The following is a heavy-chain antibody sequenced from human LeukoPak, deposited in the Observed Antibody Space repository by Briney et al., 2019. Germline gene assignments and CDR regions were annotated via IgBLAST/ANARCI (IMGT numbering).Heavy chain of an antibody. CDR1: GGSTSSYY. CDR2: IYTSGST. CDR3: ARAIYGDYVGYYYYYYMDV. J-gene: IGHJ6*03. V-gene: IGHV4-4*07. D-gene: IGHD4-17*01. Sequence: SETLSLTCTVSGGSTSSYYWSWIRQPAGKGLEWIGRIYTSGSTNYNPSLKSRVTMSVDTSKNQFSLKLSSVTAADTAVYYCARAIYGDYVGYYYYYYMDVWGKGTTVTVSS.